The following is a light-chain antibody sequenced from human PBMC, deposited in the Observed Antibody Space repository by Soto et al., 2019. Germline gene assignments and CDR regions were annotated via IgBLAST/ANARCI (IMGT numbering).Light chain of an antibody. CDR1: QSINAW. Sequence: DIQMTQSPSTLSASVGDRVTITGRASQSINAWLAWYQQKPGKAPKLLIYDASSLESGVPSRFSGSGSGTEFTLTISSLQPDDFATYYCQQYNSYEWTFGQGTKVDIK. CDR3: QQYNSYEWT. CDR2: DAS. J-gene: IGKJ1*01. V-gene: IGKV1-5*01.